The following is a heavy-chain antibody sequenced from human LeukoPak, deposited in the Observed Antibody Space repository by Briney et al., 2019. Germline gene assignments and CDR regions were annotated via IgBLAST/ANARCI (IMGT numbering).Heavy chain of an antibody. V-gene: IGHV1-69*06. D-gene: IGHD4-17*01. Sequence: ASVKVSCKASGGTFSSYAISWVRQAPGQGLEWMGGIIPIFGTANYAQKFQGRVTITADKSTSTAHMELSSLRSEDTAVYYCARTHYGDYPPFDYWGQGTLVTVSS. CDR3: ARTHYGDYPPFDY. CDR1: GGTFSSYA. CDR2: IIPIFGTA. J-gene: IGHJ4*02.